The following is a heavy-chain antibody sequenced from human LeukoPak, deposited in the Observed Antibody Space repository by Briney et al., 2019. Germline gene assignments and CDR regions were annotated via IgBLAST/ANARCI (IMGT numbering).Heavy chain of an antibody. D-gene: IGHD6-19*01. J-gene: IGHJ4*02. CDR2: IWYDGSNK. V-gene: IGHV3-33*06. Sequence: GRSLRLSCAASGFTFSSYGMHWVRQAPGKGLEWVAVIWYDGSNKYYADSVKGRFTISRDNSKNTLYLQMNSLRAEDTAVYYCVKDPYNGGPYYFDYWGQGTLVTVSS. CDR3: VKDPYNGGPYYFDY. CDR1: GFTFSSYG.